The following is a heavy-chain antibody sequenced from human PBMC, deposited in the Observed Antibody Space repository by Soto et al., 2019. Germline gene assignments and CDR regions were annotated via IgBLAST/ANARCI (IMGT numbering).Heavy chain of an antibody. J-gene: IGHJ4*02. CDR1: GYSFNNNY. V-gene: IGHV1-46*02. Sequence: QVQLVQSGAEGKRPGASVKVSCKTSGYSFNNNYIHWVRQAPGQGLEWVGMINPSGGTTTYARNLQGRVTVTSDTSTSTVYMDLSSLRSEDTALYYCAKDRASSWEGPSWGQGTLVTVSS. CDR2: INPSGGTT. CDR3: AKDRASSWEGPS. D-gene: IGHD6-13*01.